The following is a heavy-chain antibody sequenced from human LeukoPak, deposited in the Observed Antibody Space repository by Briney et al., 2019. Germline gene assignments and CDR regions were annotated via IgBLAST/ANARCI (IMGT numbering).Heavy chain of an antibody. CDR3: ATSSGNYYY. J-gene: IGHJ4*02. CDR2: IYHSGST. D-gene: IGHD1-26*01. CDR1: GGSFSGYY. Sequence: SETLSLTCAVYGGSFSGYYWSWIRQPPGKGLEWIGSIYHSGSTYYNPSLKSRVTISVDTSKNQFSLKLSSVTAADTAVYYCATSSGNYYYWGQGTLVTVSS. V-gene: IGHV4-34*01.